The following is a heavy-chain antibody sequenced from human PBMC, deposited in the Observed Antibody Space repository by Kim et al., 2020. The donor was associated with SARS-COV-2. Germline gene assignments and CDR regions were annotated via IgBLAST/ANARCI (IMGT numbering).Heavy chain of an antibody. V-gene: IGHV4-31*03. CDR3: ARGGGLGFCSGGSCINWFDP. CDR1: GDSISSASYY. Sequence: SETLSLTCTVSGDSISSASYYWNWIRQHPGKGLECIGYIYYSGSTYYDPSLKSRVTISLDTSKNQFSLKLSSVTAADTAVYYCARGGGLGFCSGGSCINWFDPWGQGTLVTVSS. D-gene: IGHD2-15*01. CDR2: IYYSGST. J-gene: IGHJ5*02.